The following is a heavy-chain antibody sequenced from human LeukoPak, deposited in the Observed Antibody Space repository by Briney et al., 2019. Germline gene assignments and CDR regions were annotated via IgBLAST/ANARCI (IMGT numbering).Heavy chain of an antibody. Sequence: GGSLRLSCAASGFTVSSNYMSWVRQAPGKGLEWVSVIYSGGSTYYADSVKGRFTISRDNSKNTLYLQMNSLRAEDTAVYYGAREDIAVAGSFDYWGQGTLVTVSS. D-gene: IGHD6-19*01. CDR1: GFTVSSNY. J-gene: IGHJ4*02. CDR2: IYSGGST. V-gene: IGHV3-66*01. CDR3: AREDIAVAGSFDY.